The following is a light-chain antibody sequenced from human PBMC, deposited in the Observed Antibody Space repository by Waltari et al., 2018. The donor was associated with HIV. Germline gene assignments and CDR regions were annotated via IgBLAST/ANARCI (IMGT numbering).Light chain of an antibody. CDR1: SSNIGAGYD. J-gene: IGLJ3*02. CDR2: GNS. V-gene: IGLV1-40*01. Sequence: QSVLTQPPSVSGAPVQRVTISCTVSSSNIGAGYDVHWYQQLPGTAPKLLIYGNSNRPSGVPDRFSGSKSATSASLAITGLQAEDEADYYCQSYDSSLSGRVFGGGTKLTVL. CDR3: QSYDSSLSGRV.